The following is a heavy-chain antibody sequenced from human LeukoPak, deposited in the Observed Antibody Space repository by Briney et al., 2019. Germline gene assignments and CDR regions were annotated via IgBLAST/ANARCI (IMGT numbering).Heavy chain of an antibody. CDR2: MSYDGSNK. Sequence: GGSLRLSCVGSGFSFSNFGIHWVRQGPGKGLEWVAFMSYDGSNKWYADAVKGRCTISRDNSKNTLFLAVDSLRPEDTAVYYCAKDRTPLAVGGMVYSYYDYGKDVWGQGTTVTVSS. J-gene: IGHJ6*02. CDR3: AKDRTPLAVGGMVYSYYDYGKDV. V-gene: IGHV3-30*18. D-gene: IGHD6-19*01. CDR1: GFSFSNFG.